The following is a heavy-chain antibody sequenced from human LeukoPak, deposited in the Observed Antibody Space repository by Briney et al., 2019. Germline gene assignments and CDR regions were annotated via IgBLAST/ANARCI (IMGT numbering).Heavy chain of an antibody. D-gene: IGHD3-3*01. CDR2: IYSGGST. V-gene: IGHV3-66*01. CDR3: ASPYYEFWSGSQLDAFDI. CDR1: GFTVRSNY. J-gene: IGHJ3*02. Sequence: PGGSLRLSCAASGFTVRSNYMSWVRQAPGKGLEWVSVIYSGGSTYYADSVKGRFTISRDNSKNTLYLQMNSLRAEDPAVYYCASPYYEFWSGSQLDAFDIWGQGTMVTVSS.